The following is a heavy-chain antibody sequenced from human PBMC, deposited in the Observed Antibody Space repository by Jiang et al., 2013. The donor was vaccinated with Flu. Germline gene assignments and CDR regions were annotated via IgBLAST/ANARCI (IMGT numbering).Heavy chain of an antibody. Sequence: SGAEVKKPGASVKVSCKASGYTFTSYDINWVRQATGQGLEWMGWMNPNSGNTGYAQKFQGRVTMTRNTSISTAYMELSSLRSEDTAVYYCARNIVVVPAATYYYGMDVWGKGTTVTVSS. D-gene: IGHD2-2*01. V-gene: IGHV1-8*01. CDR3: ARNIVVVPAATYYYGMDV. CDR2: MNPNSGNT. J-gene: IGHJ6*04. CDR1: GYTFTSYD.